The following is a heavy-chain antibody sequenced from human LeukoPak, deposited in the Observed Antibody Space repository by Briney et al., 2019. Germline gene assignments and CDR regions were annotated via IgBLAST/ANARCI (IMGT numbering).Heavy chain of an antibody. D-gene: IGHD6-13*01. J-gene: IGHJ5*02. Sequence: SVKVSCKASGGTFSSYAISWVRQAPGQGLEWMGRIIPILGIANYAQKFQGRVTITTDKSTSTAYMELSSLRSEDTAVYYCARDRGDGVAGAGNWFDPWGQGTLVTVSS. CDR3: ARDRGDGVAGAGNWFDP. CDR1: GGTFSSYA. V-gene: IGHV1-69*04. CDR2: IIPILGIA.